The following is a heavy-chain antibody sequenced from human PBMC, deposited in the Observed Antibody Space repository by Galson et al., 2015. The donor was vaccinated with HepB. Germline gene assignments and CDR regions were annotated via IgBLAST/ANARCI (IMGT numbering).Heavy chain of an antibody. CDR2: ISAYNGNT. D-gene: IGHD6-19*01. V-gene: IGHV1-18*04. Sequence: SVKVSCKASGYTFTSYGISWVRQAPGQGLEWMGWISAYNGNTNYAQKLQGRVTMTTDTSTSTAYMELRSLRSDDTAVYYCARDIAVPPYGTYYYYYYGMDVWGQGTTVTVSS. CDR1: GYTFTSYG. J-gene: IGHJ6*02. CDR3: ARDIAVPPYGTYYYYYYGMDV.